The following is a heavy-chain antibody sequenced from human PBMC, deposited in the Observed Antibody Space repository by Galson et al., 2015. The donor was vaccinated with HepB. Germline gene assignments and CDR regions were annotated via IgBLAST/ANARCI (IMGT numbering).Heavy chain of an antibody. J-gene: IGHJ4*02. D-gene: IGHD3-22*01. V-gene: IGHV3-7*01. Sequence: SLRLSCAASGFTFSSYWMSWVRQAPGKGLEWVANIKQDGSEKYYVDSVKGRFTISRDNAKNSLYLQMNSLRAEDTAVYYCARDYYDSSGYYYEYYFDYWGQGTLVTVSS. CDR3: ARDYYDSSGYYYEYYFDY. CDR1: GFTFSSYW. CDR2: IKQDGSEK.